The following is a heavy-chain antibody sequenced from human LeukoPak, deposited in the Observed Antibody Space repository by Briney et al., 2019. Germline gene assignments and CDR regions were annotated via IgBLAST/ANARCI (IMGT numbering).Heavy chain of an antibody. CDR3: ARYSGSEYYFDY. V-gene: IGHV2-70*04. CDR2: IDWDDDK. CDR1: GFSLSTSGMR. D-gene: IGHD6-13*01. Sequence: ESGPALVKPTQTLTLTCTFSGFSLSTSGMRVSWIRQPPGKALEWLARIDWDDDKFYSTSLKTRLTISKDTSKNQVVLTMTNMDPVDTATYYCARYSGSEYYFDYWGQGTLVTVSS. J-gene: IGHJ4*02.